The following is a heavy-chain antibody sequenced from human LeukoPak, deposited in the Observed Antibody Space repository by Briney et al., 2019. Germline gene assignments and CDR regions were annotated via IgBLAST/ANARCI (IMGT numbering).Heavy chain of an antibody. J-gene: IGHJ4*02. Sequence: SETLSLTCTVSGDSTSSDRYYGSWVRQPPGKGLEWIGNIYYSGSTYYNPSLKSRVTMSVDTSKNQFFLKLNSVTAADTAVYYCARGRPYSGGYHLDYWGQGTLVTVSA. CDR2: IYYSGST. D-gene: IGHD1-26*01. V-gene: IGHV4-39*02. CDR3: ARGRPYSGGYHLDY. CDR1: GDSTSSDRYY.